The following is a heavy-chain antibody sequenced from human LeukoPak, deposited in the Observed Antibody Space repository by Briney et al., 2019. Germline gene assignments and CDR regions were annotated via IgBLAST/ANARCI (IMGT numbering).Heavy chain of an antibody. CDR2: ISRSHNHI. Sequence: GGSLRLSCAASGFPLSSYNMNWVRQAPGKGLEWVSSISRSHNHIYYADSVKGRFTISRDDAKNSLYLQMNSLRVEDTAVYFCARDPDTVLDDYFDYWGQGTLVTVSS. CDR1: GFPLSSYN. J-gene: IGHJ4*02. V-gene: IGHV3-21*06. CDR3: ARDPDTVLDDYFDY. D-gene: IGHD5-18*01.